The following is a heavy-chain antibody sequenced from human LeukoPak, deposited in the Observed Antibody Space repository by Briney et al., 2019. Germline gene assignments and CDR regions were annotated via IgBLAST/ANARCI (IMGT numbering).Heavy chain of an antibody. D-gene: IGHD3-22*01. CDR1: GGSISSSSYY. CDR3: ARHEASSGFKDY. Sequence: SETLSLTCTVSGGSISSSSYYWGWIRQPPGKGLEWIGSIYYSGSTYYNPSLKSRVTISVDTSKNQSSLKLSSVTAADTAVYYCARHEASSGFKDYWGQGTLVTVSS. J-gene: IGHJ4*02. CDR2: IYYSGST. V-gene: IGHV4-39*01.